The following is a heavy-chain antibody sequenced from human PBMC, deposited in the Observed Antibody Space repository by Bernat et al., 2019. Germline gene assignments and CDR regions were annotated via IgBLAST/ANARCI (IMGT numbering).Heavy chain of an antibody. CDR1: VGPISSSNW. CDR2: IYHSGST. CDR3: AKGEAGYYYYYMDV. V-gene: IGHV4-4*02. Sequence: QVQLQESAPGLGKPSGTLSPTSAVPVGPISSSNWWSWVRQPPGRGLEWIGEIYHSGSTNYNPSLKSRVTISVDKSKNQFSLKLSSVTAADTAVYYCAKGEAGYYYYYMDVWGKGTTVTVAS. J-gene: IGHJ6*03.